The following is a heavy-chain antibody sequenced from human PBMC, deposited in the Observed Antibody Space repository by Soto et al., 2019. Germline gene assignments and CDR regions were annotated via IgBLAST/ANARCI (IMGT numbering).Heavy chain of an antibody. J-gene: IGHJ6*02. CDR1: GGPMNNYY. V-gene: IGHV4-59*08. CDR2: MGYNGFT. Sequence: QVQLQESGPGLVKPSETLSLTCTISGGPMNNYYCSWFRQPRGQGLEWIGYMGYNGFTRYNPSLRXXVXVAPDTAKNQFSLNLSSVTDADTALYYCARQEFGELHGLVDVWGQGITVTVSS. D-gene: IGHD3-10*01. CDR3: ARQEFGELHGLVDV.